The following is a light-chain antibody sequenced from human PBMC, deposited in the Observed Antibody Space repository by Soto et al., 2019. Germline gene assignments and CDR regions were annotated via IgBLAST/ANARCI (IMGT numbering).Light chain of an antibody. Sequence: QSALTQPASVSGSHGQSITISCTGTSSDVGGYNYVSWYQQHPGKAPKLMIYDVSNRPSGVSNRFSGSKSGNTASLTISGLQAEDEADYYCSSYTSSSTPLVVFGGGTKLTVL. J-gene: IGLJ2*01. CDR2: DVS. CDR1: SSDVGGYNY. CDR3: SSYTSSSTPLVV. V-gene: IGLV2-14*01.